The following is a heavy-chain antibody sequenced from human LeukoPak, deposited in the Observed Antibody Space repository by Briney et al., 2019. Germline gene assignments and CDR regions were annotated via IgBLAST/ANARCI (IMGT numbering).Heavy chain of an antibody. D-gene: IGHD6-6*01. V-gene: IGHV1-2*02. CDR1: GYTFTGYY. J-gene: IGHJ4*02. CDR2: INPNSGGT. Sequence: SVKVSCKASGYTFTGYYMHWARQAPGQGLEWMGWINPNSGGTNYAQKFQGRVTMTRDTSISTAYMELSRLRSDDTAVYYCARVHSSSLAFDYWGQGTLVTVSS. CDR3: ARVHSSSLAFDY.